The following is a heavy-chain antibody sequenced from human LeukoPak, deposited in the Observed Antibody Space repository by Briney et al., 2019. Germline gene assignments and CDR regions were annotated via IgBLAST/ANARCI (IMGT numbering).Heavy chain of an antibody. D-gene: IGHD3-9*01. CDR3: ARAEGARERYFGWYGLDV. CDR1: GYTFTSYG. Sequence: ASVKVSCKASGYTFTSYGISWVRQAPGQGLEWMGIINPSGGSTSYAQKFQGRVTMTRDTSTSTVYMELSSLRSEDTAVYYCARAEGARERYFGWYGLDVWGQGTTVTVSS. CDR2: INPSGGST. V-gene: IGHV1-46*01. J-gene: IGHJ6*02.